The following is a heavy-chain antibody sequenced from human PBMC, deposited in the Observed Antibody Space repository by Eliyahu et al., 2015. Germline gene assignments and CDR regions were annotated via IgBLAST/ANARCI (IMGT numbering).Heavy chain of an antibody. CDR3: AKGKSPPSGVFDI. CDR1: GFTLSTSA. CDR2: ITNYGDST. V-gene: IGHV3-23*01. Sequence: EVQLLESGGGLVQRGGXLXLXCAASGFTLSTSAXXWVRQTPGXGLEWISAITNYGDSTYYADSVRGRFTISRDTSKNTLFLRMNSLRAEDTAVYYCAKGKSPPSGVFDIWGQGTMVTVSS. J-gene: IGHJ3*02. D-gene: IGHD3-10*01.